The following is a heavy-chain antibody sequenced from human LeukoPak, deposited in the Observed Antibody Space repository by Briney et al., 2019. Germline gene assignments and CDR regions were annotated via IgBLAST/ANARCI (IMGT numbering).Heavy chain of an antibody. CDR3: ARGTYDSSAYYSVHHLDWYFDL. Sequence: PSETLSLTCTVSGGSISTYYWSWIRQPAGKGLEWIGRVYTSGSTTYNPSLKSRVTTSIATSNNQFSLKLSSVTAADTAVYYCARGTYDSSAYYSVHHLDWYFDLWGRGTLVTVSS. J-gene: IGHJ2*01. D-gene: IGHD3-22*01. CDR1: GGSISTYY. V-gene: IGHV4-4*07. CDR2: VYTSGST.